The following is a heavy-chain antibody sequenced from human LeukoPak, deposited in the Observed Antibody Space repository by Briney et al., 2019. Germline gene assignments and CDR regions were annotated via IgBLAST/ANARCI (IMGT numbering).Heavy chain of an antibody. D-gene: IGHD6-13*01. CDR1: EFTFSDYA. V-gene: IGHV3-30*04. CDR2: ISYDGTNI. CDR3: AYQRSIAAAGMYY. Sequence: GGSLRLSCAASEFTFSDYAMHWVRQAPGKGLEWVAVISYDGTNIYYGDSVKGRFTISRDNSKNTLYLQMDSLRPEDTAVYYCAYQRSIAAAGMYYWGQGTLVTVSS. J-gene: IGHJ4*02.